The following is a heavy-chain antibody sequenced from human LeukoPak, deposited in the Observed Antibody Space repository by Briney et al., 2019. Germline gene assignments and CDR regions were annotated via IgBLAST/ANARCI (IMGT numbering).Heavy chain of an antibody. CDR2: INTDGDTT. CDR1: GFTFSNSW. J-gene: IGHJ4*02. V-gene: IGHV3-74*01. CDR3: ARDSSSWVAAGD. D-gene: IGHD6-6*01. Sequence: PGGSLRLSCAASGFTFSNSWMHWVRQAPGKGLVWVSRINTDGDTTSYADSVKGRFTISRDNAKNTLYLQMNSLRAEDTAVYYCARDSSSWVAAGDWGQGTLVTVSS.